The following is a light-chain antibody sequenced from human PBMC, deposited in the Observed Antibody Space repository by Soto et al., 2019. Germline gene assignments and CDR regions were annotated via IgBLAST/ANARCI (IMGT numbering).Light chain of an antibody. Sequence: EIVMTQSPATLSVSPGERATLSCRASQSVSSNLAWYQQKPGQAPRLLIYGASTMATGIPARFSGSGSGTEFTLTISSLQSEDFAVYYCQQYNNWPPWTFGQGTNVEIK. CDR3: QQYNNWPPWT. J-gene: IGKJ1*01. CDR1: QSVSSN. V-gene: IGKV3-15*01. CDR2: GAS.